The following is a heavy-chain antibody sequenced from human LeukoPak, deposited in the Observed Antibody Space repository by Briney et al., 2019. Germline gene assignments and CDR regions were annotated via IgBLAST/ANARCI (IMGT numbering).Heavy chain of an antibody. CDR3: ARDDNRFLEWLSSYYYYGMDV. V-gene: IGHV3-48*02. CDR1: GFTFSGYS. J-gene: IGHJ6*02. D-gene: IGHD3-3*01. CDR2: ISSSSSTI. Sequence: GGSLRLSCAASGFTFSGYSMNWVRQAPGKGLEWVSYISSSSSTIYYADSVKGRFTISRDNAKNSLYLQMNSLRDEDTAVYYCARDDNRFLEWLSSYYYYGMDVWGQGTTVTVSS.